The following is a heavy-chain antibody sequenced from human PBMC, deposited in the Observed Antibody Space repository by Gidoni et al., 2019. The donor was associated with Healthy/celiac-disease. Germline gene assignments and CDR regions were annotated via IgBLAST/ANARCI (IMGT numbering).Heavy chain of an antibody. CDR1: GGSISRSSYY. CDR2: IYYSGST. V-gene: IGHV4-39*07. Sequence: QLQLQESGPGLVKPSETLSLTCTVSGGSISRSSYYWGWIRQPPGKGLEWIGSIYYSGSTYYNPSLKSRVTISVDTSKNQFSLKLSSVTAADTAVYYCASGLYDFLSYYGMDVWGQGTTVTVSS. CDR3: ASGLYDFLSYYGMDV. D-gene: IGHD3-3*01. J-gene: IGHJ6*02.